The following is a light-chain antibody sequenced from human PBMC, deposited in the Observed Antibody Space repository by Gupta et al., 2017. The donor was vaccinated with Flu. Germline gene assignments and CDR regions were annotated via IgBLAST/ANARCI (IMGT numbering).Light chain of an antibody. CDR1: KSVVYRDGSTY. J-gene: IGKJ3*01. Sequence: VMPHSPLSLPVPLGQPAPISCRSRKSVVYRDGSTYLHWFQQRAGQSPRRLIYEVSSRDSGVPDRFSGSGSGTDFTLRISRVEAEDVGVYYCMQGTHWPVTFGPGTKVYIE. CDR2: EVS. V-gene: IGKV2-30*01. CDR3: MQGTHWPVT.